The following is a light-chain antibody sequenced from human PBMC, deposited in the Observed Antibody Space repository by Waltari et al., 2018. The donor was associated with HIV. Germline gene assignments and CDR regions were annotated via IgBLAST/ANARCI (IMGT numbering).Light chain of an antibody. V-gene: IGLV1-47*01. Sequence: QSVLTQPPSVSGTPGQRVTISCSGSTSNIGSNYVYWYQQLPDTAPKLHIYRDNWRPSGVLDRVSGSKSGTSASLAINGLRSEDEADYYCAAWDDTLSGQGVFGGGTKLTVL. CDR2: RDN. J-gene: IGLJ2*01. CDR3: AAWDDTLSGQGV. CDR1: TSNIGSNY.